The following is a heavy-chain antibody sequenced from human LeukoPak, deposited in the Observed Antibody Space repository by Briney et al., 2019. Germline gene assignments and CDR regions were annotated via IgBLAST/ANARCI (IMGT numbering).Heavy chain of an antibody. CDR1: GYTFSGYH. V-gene: IGHV1-2*02. CDR3: ARDVVAVDSNWFDP. D-gene: IGHD6-19*01. CDR2: IDPYSGGT. Sequence: GASVKVSCKTSGYTFSGYHIHWMRQAPGQGLEWIGWIDPYSGGTHFAEKFQGRVILTRDTSITTLYMELTNLKSDDTSIYFCARDVVAVDSNWFDPWGQGTLVTVSS. J-gene: IGHJ5*02.